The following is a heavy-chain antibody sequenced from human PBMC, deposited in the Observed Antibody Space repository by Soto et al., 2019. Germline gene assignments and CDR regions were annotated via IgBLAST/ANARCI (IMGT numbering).Heavy chain of an antibody. Sequence: SETLSLTCTVSGGSITSGDYYWSWIRQPPGKGLEWIGYIYYSGSTYYNPSLKSRVTISVDTSKNQFSLKLSSVTAADTAVYYCVRGTGYCSGGSCYNYFDPWGQGTLVTVSS. CDR1: GGSITSGDYY. V-gene: IGHV4-30-4*01. J-gene: IGHJ5*02. D-gene: IGHD2-15*01. CDR3: VRGTGYCSGGSCYNYFDP. CDR2: IYYSGST.